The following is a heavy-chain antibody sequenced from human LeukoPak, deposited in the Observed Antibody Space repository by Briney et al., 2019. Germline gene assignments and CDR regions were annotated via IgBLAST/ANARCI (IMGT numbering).Heavy chain of an antibody. CDR1: GGSFSGYY. V-gene: IGHV4-34*01. CDR2: INHSGST. D-gene: IGHD3-22*01. J-gene: IGHJ4*02. CDR3: ARGVRAYYYDSSGYYFDY. Sequence: LETLSLTCAVYGGSFSGYYWSWIRQPPGKGLEWIGEINHSGSTNYNPSLKSRVTRSVDTSKNQFSLKLSSVTAADTAVYYCARGVRAYYYDSSGYYFDYWGQGTLVTVSS.